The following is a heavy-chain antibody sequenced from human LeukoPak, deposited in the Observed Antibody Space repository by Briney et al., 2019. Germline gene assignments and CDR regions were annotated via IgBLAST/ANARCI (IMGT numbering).Heavy chain of an antibody. Sequence: SVKVSCKASGGTFSSYAISWVRQAPGQGLEWMGRIIPILGIANYAQKFQGRVTITADKSTSTAYMELSSLRSEDTAVYYCARGLNYYDSSGYPYWGQGTLVTVSS. J-gene: IGHJ4*02. CDR1: GGTFSSYA. CDR3: ARGLNYYDSSGYPY. D-gene: IGHD3-22*01. V-gene: IGHV1-69*04. CDR2: IIPILGIA.